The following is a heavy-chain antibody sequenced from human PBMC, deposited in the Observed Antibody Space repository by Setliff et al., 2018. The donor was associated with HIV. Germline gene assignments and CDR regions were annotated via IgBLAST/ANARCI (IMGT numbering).Heavy chain of an antibody. Sequence: SETLSLTCTVSGGSISNSRYYWSWIRQPPGKGLEWIGNIFYSGSTNNNPSLKSRVSISVDTSKNQFSLKLRSVTAADTAVYYCARFGGTYSSNYFDFWGQGTLVTVSS. J-gene: IGHJ4*02. CDR2: IFYSGST. V-gene: IGHV4-61*01. CDR3: ARFGGTYSSNYFDF. D-gene: IGHD1-26*01. CDR1: GGSISNSRYY.